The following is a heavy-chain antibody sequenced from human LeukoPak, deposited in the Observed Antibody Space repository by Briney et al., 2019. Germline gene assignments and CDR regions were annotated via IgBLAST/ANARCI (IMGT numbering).Heavy chain of an antibody. V-gene: IGHV3-23*01. D-gene: IGHD3-22*01. CDR2: ISGSGGST. J-gene: IGHJ1*01. CDR1: AFTFRNYA. CDR3: AKGEGYSSDSSGYLYFQD. Sequence: GGSRRLAWAAAAFTFRNYAMSWVRQAQGKGLEWVSVISGSGGSTYHEDSVKGRSPISKDNSKNTLYPQMNSLRAEDTAVYYCAKGEGYSSDSSGYLYFQDWGQGTLVTVSS.